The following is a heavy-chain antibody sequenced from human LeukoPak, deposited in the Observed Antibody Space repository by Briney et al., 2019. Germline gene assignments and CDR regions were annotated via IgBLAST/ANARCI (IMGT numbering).Heavy chain of an antibody. Sequence: ASVTVSFKASGYTFTNYGISWVRPAPGQGLEWMGWNSGYNGNTKYAQKFQGRVTMTTDTSTTTAYIELRSLRSDDTAVYYCARSLNYYSGNYQLYDYWGQGTLVTVSS. V-gene: IGHV1-18*01. D-gene: IGHD4-23*01. CDR1: GYTFTNYG. J-gene: IGHJ4*02. CDR3: ARSLNYYSGNYQLYDY. CDR2: NSGYNGNT.